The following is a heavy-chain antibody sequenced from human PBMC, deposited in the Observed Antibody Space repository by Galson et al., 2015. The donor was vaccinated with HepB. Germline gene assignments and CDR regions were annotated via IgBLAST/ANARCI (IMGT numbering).Heavy chain of an antibody. CDR2: ISSSSSYI. Sequence: SLRLSCAASGFTFSSYSMNWVRQAPGKGLEWVSSISSSSSYIYYADSVKGRFTISRDNAKNSLYLQMNSLRAEDTAVYYCVARGGKFYDAFDIWGQGTMVTVSS. D-gene: IGHD4-23*01. CDR3: VARGGKFYDAFDI. CDR1: GFTFSSYS. J-gene: IGHJ3*02. V-gene: IGHV3-21*01.